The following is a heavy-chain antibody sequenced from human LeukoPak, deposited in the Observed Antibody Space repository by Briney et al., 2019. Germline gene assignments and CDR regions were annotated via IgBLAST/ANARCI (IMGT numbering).Heavy chain of an antibody. CDR3: ARALGDSSSWYASDI. CDR2: IIPIFGTA. CDR1: GGTFSSYA. Sequence: SVKVSCKASGGTFSSYAISWVRQAPGQGLEWMGGIIPIFGTANYAQKFQGRVTITADESTSTAYMELSSLRSEDTAVYYCARALGDSSSWYASDIWAQGTMVIVSS. V-gene: IGHV1-69*13. J-gene: IGHJ3*02. D-gene: IGHD6-13*01.